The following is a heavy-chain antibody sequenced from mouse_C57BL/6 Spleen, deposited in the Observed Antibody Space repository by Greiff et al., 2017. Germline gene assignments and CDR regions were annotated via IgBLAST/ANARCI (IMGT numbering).Heavy chain of an antibody. J-gene: IGHJ4*01. D-gene: IGHD1-1*01. CDR2: IDPSDSYT. V-gene: IGHV1-69*01. CDR3: ARGGYYYGAMDY. Sequence: QVHVKQPGAELVMPGASVKLSCKASGYTFTSYWMHWVKQRPGQGLEWIGEIDPSDSYTNYNQKFKGKSTLTVDKSSSTAYMQLSSLTSEDSAVYYCARGGYYYGAMDYWGQGTSVTVSS. CDR1: GYTFTSYW.